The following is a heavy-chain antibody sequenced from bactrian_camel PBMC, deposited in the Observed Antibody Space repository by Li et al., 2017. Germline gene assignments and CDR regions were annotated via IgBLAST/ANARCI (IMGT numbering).Heavy chain of an antibody. CDR1: GFTWSSYC. D-gene: IGHD1*01. CDR2: IQTDGST. Sequence: HVQLVESGGGSVQAGGSLSLSCAISGFTWSSYCMGWFRQAPGKEPEGVAAIQTDGSTSYADFAKGRFTISKDNTKYTVYLQMNSLKVEDTAMYYCATRRYCTSMSHAAFGYWGQGTQVTVS. V-gene: IGHV3S1*01. J-gene: IGHJ6*01. CDR3: ATRRYCTSMSHAAFGY.